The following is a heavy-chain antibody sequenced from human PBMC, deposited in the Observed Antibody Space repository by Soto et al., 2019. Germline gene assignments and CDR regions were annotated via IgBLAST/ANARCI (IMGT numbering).Heavy chain of an antibody. CDR3: ARDGPVGY. J-gene: IGHJ4*02. CDR1: GGSITSYY. V-gene: IGHV4-59*01. Sequence: PSDTLSLTCTVSGGSITSYYWSWIRQPPGKGLEWIGYVYKTGSTNYNSSLKGRVTISADASKNQFFLRLTSVTAADTAVYYCARDGPVGYWGAGILVTVSS. CDR2: VYKTGST.